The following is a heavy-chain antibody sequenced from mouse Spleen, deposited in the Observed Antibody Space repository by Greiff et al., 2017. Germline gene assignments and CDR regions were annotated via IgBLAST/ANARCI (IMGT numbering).Heavy chain of an antibody. V-gene: IGHV1-72*01. CDR1: GYTFTNYW. J-gene: IGHJ2*01. CDR3: ARLDYDGRGVFDY. CDR2: IDPNSGGT. Sequence: QVQLQQSGAELVRPGTSVKMSCKAAGYTFTNYWIGWVKQRPGRGLEWIGRIDPNSGGTKYNEKFKSKATLTVDKPSSTAYMQLSSLTSEDSAVYYCARLDYDGRGVFDYWGQGTTLTVSS. D-gene: IGHD2-1*01.